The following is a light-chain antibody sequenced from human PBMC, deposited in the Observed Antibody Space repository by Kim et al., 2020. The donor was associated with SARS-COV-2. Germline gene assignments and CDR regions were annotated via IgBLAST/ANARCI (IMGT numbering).Light chain of an antibody. Sequence: PGERRPRSSKASQDGSSSYCAWYQQKPGQGPRLLIYSASTRATGSPDRFSGSGSGTDFTLTISSREPEDFAVYYCQQYGSSPPQYSFGQGTKLEI. CDR3: QQYGSSPPQYS. V-gene: IGKV3-20*01. CDR1: QDGSSSY. J-gene: IGKJ2*03. CDR2: SAS.